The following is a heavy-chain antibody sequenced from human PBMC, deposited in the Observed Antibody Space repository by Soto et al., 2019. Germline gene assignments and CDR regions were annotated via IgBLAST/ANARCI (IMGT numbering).Heavy chain of an antibody. CDR1: GGSISSYY. CDR3: ARLVLYCGYDLTLSD. D-gene: IGHD5-12*01. Sequence: QVQLQESGPGLVKPSETLSLTCTVSGGSISSYYWSWIRQPPGKGLEWIGYIDYSGSTNYNPSLKRRVNLSVDTSKNHFYRKLSAVTAADTAVYDCARLVLYCGYDLTLSDCGQVTLVTVAS. J-gene: IGHJ4*02. V-gene: IGHV4-59*01. CDR2: IDYSGST.